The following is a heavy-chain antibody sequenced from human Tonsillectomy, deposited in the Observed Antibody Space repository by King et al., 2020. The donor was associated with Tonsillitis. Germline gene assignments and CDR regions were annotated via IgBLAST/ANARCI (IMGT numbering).Heavy chain of an antibody. J-gene: IGHJ4*02. CDR2: MNPNSGNT. Sequence: VQLVESGAEVKKPGASVKVYCKASGYTFTSYDINWERQATGQGLEWMGWMNPNSGNTGYAQKFQGRATINRNTSISTAYMELSSLESEDTAVYYCAILGQRGVVPAARDYWGQGTLVTVST. CDR3: AILGQRGVVPAARDY. V-gene: IGHV1-8*02. D-gene: IGHD2-2*01. CDR1: GYTFTSYD.